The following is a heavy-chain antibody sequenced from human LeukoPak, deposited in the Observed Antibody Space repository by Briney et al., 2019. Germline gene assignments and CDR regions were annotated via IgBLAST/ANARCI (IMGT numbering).Heavy chain of an antibody. Sequence: GSLRLSCAASGFTFSSYSMNWVRQAPGMGLEWVSSIGSSGTNVYYADSVKGRFTISRDNAKNSLSLQMNSLRADDAAVYYCARASSKQLAGYLPDGFDIWGQGTMVTVSS. V-gene: IGHV3-21*01. CDR3: ARASSKQLAGYLPDGFDI. D-gene: IGHD3-9*01. CDR2: IGSSGTNV. J-gene: IGHJ3*02. CDR1: GFTFSSYS.